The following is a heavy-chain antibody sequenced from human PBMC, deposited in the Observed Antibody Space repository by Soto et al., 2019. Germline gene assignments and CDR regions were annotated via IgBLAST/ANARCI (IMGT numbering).Heavy chain of an antibody. CDR3: ARAKKESTSNYYYYYGMDV. V-gene: IGHV1-69*02. Sequence: GASVKVSCKASGGTFSGYTISWVRQAPGQGLEWMGRIIPILGIANYAQKFQGRVTITADKSTSTAYMELSSLRSEDTAVYYCARAKKESTSNYYYYYGMDVWGQGTTVTVSS. J-gene: IGHJ6*02. CDR1: GGTFSGYT. CDR2: IIPILGIA.